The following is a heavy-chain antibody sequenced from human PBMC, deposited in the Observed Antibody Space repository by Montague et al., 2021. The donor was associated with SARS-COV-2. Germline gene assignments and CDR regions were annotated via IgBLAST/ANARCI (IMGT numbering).Heavy chain of an antibody. J-gene: IGHJ4*02. V-gene: IGHV3-30*04. CDR2: ISYDGSNK. CDR3: ARAALGGYDSYFDY. Sequence: LSLTCTASGFTFSSYAMYWVRQAPGKGLEWVAVISYDGSNKYYVDSVKGRFTISRDNSKNTLYLQMNSLRAEDTAVYYCARAALGGYDSYFDYWGQGTLVTVSS. D-gene: IGHD5-12*01. CDR1: GFTFSSYA.